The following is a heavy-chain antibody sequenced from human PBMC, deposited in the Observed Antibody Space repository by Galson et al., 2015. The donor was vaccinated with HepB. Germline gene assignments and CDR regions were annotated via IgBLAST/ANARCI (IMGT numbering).Heavy chain of an antibody. CDR1: GGSINSYY. V-gene: IGHV4-59*01. CDR2: VFYRGST. Sequence: LTCTVSGGSINSYYWTWIRQSPGKGLEWVGYVFYRGSTDYNPSLKSRATISVDPSRNQFSLKLTSVTAEDTAVYYCARVSRNSSGSYHRRGAFDIWGQGTVVTVSS. J-gene: IGHJ3*02. CDR3: ARVSRNSSGSYHRRGAFDI. D-gene: IGHD3-22*01.